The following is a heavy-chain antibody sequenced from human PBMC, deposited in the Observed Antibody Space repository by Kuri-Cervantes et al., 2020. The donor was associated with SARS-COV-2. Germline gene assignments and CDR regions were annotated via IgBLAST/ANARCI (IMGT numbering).Heavy chain of an antibody. CDR1: GFTVSSNY. J-gene: IGHJ4*02. CDR2: IYSGGST. V-gene: IGHV3-66*01. D-gene: IGHD3-10*01. Sequence: GGSLRLSCAASGFTVSSNYMSWVRQAPGKGLEWVSVIYSGGSTYYADSVKGRFTISRDNSKNTLYLQMDSLRAEDTAVYYCAKDRGEQWPIYYFDYWGQGALVTVSS. CDR3: AKDRGEQWPIYYFDY.